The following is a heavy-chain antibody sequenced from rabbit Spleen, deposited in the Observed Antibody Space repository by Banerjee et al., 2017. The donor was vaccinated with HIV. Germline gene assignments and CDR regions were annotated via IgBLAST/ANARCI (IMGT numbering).Heavy chain of an antibody. D-gene: IGHD8-1*01. J-gene: IGHJ6*01. Sequence: QSLEESGGGLVQPEGSLTLTCTASGFSFSSSDYMCWVRQAPGKGLEWIACIDSGSSGFTYFAIWAKGRFTISKTSSTTMTLQMTSLTAADTATYFCARDSGTSFSSNGMDLWGPGTLVTVS. CDR1: GFSFSSSDY. V-gene: IGHV1S40*01. CDR3: ARDSGTSFSSNGMDL. CDR2: IDSGSSGFT.